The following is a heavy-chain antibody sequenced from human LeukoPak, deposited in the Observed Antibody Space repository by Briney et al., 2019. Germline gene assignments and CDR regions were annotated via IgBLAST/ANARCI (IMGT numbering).Heavy chain of an antibody. D-gene: IGHD2-15*01. J-gene: IGHJ5*02. Sequence: KPSETLSLTCAVYGVSFSGYYWSWIRQPPGKGLEWVGEINHSGSTNYNPSLKSRVTISVDTSKNQFSLKLSSVTAADTAVYYCARGDKYCSGGSCYPNWFDPWGQGTLVTVSS. CDR1: GVSFSGYY. CDR2: INHSGST. CDR3: ARGDKYCSGGSCYPNWFDP. V-gene: IGHV4-34*01.